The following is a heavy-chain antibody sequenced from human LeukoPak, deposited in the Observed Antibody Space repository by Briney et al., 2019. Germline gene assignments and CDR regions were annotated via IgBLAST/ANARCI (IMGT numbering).Heavy chain of an antibody. CDR1: GFTFSDYW. CDR3: AKDYGSGSYYKSRYFDY. Sequence: GGSLRLSCAASGFTFSDYWMHWVRQAPGKGLVWVSRINSDGSSASYADSVKGRFTISRDNSKNTLYLQMNSLRAEDTAVYYCAKDYGSGSYYKSRYFDYWGQGTLVTVSS. CDR2: INSDGSSA. J-gene: IGHJ4*02. D-gene: IGHD3-10*01. V-gene: IGHV3-74*01.